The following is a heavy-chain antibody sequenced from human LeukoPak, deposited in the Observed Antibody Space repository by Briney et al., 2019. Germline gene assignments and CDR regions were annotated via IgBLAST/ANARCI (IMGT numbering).Heavy chain of an antibody. D-gene: IGHD2-21*01. J-gene: IGHJ4*02. CDR2: ISYDGSNK. CDR3: AREIGVLTDY. V-gene: IGHV3-30-3*01. CDR1: GFTFSSYA. Sequence: PGGSLRLSCAASGFTFSSYAMHWVRQAPGKGLEWVAVISYDGSNKYYADSVKGRFTISRDNSKNTLYLQMNSLRAEDTAVYYCAREIGVLTDYWGQGALVTVSS.